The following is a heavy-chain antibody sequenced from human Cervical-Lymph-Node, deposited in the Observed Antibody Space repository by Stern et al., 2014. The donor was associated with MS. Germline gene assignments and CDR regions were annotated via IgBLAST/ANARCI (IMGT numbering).Heavy chain of an antibody. D-gene: IGHD6-19*01. CDR1: GYTFTLSA. Sequence: QVQLGQSGSGVKKPGASVKVSCEASGYTFTLSAIHWVRQAPGQSLEWMGWINAGNGDTKYSQKFQDRITISMDTSATTAYMELRSLTSGDTAVYYCARMKAVAGAFDYWGQGTLVTVSS. CDR3: ARMKAVAGAFDY. J-gene: IGHJ4*02. CDR2: INAGNGDT. V-gene: IGHV1-3*01.